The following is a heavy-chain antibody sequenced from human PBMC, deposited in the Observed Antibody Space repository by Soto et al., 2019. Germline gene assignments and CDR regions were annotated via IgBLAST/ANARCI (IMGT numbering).Heavy chain of an antibody. CDR1: GFTFSSYG. CDR3: AKEGGLSGSYYISSSYYFDY. J-gene: IGHJ4*02. D-gene: IGHD1-26*01. V-gene: IGHV3-30*18. CDR2: ISYDGSNT. Sequence: GGSLRLSCVASGFTFSSYGMLWVRQAPGKGLEWVAIISYDGSNTYYADSVKGRFTISRDNSKNTLYLQMNSLRAEDTSVYYCAKEGGLSGSYYISSSYYFDYWGQGTLVTVSS.